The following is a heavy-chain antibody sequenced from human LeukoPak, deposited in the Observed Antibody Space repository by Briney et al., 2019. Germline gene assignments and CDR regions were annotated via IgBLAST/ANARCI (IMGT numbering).Heavy chain of an antibody. CDR2: MNPNSGNT. Sequence: ASVKVSCKASGYTFTSYDINWVRQATGQGLEWMGWMNPNSGNTGYAQKFQGRVTMTRNTSISTAYMELSSLRSEDTAVYYCARGLSGGLDYDSSVAVDYWGQGTLVTVSS. J-gene: IGHJ4*02. CDR1: GYTFTSYD. CDR3: ARGLSGGLDYDSSVAVDY. D-gene: IGHD3-22*01. V-gene: IGHV1-8*01.